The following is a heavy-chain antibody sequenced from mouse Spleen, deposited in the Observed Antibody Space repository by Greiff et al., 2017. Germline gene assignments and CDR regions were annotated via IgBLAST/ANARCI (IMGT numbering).Heavy chain of an antibody. J-gene: IGHJ1*01. V-gene: IGHV5-17*01. CDR3: AATGYYYYGSSDWYFDV. Sequence: EVQLVESGGGLVKPGGSLKLSCAASGFTFSDYGMHWVRQAPEKGLEWVAYISSGSSTIYYADTVKGRSTISRDNAKNTLFLQMTSLRSEDTAMYCCAATGYYYYGSSDWYFDVWGAGTTVTVSS. D-gene: IGHD1-1*01. CDR2: ISSGSSTI. CDR1: GFTFSDYG.